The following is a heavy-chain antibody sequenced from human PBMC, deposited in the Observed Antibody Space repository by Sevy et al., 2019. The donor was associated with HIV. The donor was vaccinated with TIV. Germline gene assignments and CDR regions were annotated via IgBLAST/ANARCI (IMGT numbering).Heavy chain of an antibody. J-gene: IGHJ5*02. CDR3: ARLRIFGVLTENWFDP. Sequence: SETLSLTCTVSGGSISNNNYYWVWIRQPPGKGLEWIGSIYYNGRTYYNPSLKSRVTIYVDTSKNQFSLRLTSVTAADTAVYYCARLRIFGVLTENWFDPWGQGTLVTVSS. V-gene: IGHV4-39*01. D-gene: IGHD3-3*01. CDR2: IYYNGRT. CDR1: GGSISNNNYY.